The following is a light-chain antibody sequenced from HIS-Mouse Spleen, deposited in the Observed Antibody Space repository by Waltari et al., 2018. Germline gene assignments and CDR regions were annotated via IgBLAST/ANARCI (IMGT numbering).Light chain of an antibody. CDR1: QSLLHSNGYNY. CDR2: LGC. J-gene: IGKJ1*01. V-gene: IGKV2-28*01. CDR3: MQALQTWT. Sequence: DIVMTQSPLSLLVTPGEPASISCRSSQSLLHSNGYNYLDWYLQKPGQSPQLLIYLGCNRASGVPDRFSGSGSGTDFTLKISRVEAEDVGVYYCMQALQTWTFGQGTKVEIK.